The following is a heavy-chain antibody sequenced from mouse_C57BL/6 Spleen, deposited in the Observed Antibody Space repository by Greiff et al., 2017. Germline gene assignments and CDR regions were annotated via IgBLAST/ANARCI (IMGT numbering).Heavy chain of an antibody. CDR3: TRDEGANYDYGGYAMDY. J-gene: IGHJ4*01. V-gene: IGHV5-9-1*02. D-gene: IGHD2-4*01. CDR2: ISSGGDYI. CDR1: GFTFSSYA. Sequence: EVMLVESGEGLVKPGGSLKLSCAASGFTFSSYAMSWVRQTPEKRLEWVAYISSGGDYIYYADHVKGRFTISRDNARNTLYLQMSSLKSEDTAMYYCTRDEGANYDYGGYAMDYWGQGTSVTVSS.